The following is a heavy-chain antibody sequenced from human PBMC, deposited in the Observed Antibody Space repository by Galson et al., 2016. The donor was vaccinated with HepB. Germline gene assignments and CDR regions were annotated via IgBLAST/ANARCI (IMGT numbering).Heavy chain of an antibody. Sequence: VKVSCKASGYIFMSYALNWVRQAPGQGLEWMAWINTVTGNPTYAQDFTGRFVFSLDSYVSTAYLQTNTLKAEDTAVNFCTTSGAGGNAFDFWGQGTMVTVSS. CDR2: INTVTGNP. CDR3: TTSGAGGNAFDF. J-gene: IGHJ3*01. D-gene: IGHD3-10*01. V-gene: IGHV7-4-1*02. CDR1: GYIFMSYA.